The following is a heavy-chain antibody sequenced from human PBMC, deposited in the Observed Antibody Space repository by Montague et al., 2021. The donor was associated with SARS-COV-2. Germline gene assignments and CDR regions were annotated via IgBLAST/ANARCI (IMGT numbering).Heavy chain of an antibody. CDR2: IHHSGST. J-gene: IGHJ4*02. CDR1: GGSISSSNW. Sequence: SGTRSLTCAVSGGSISSSNWWSWVRQPPGKGLEWIGEIHHSGSTNYNPSLKSRVTMSVDRSKNHFSLRLSSVTAADTAMYYCARGGYGGWTGYYFDYWGQGTLVTVSS. CDR3: ARGGYGGWTGYYFDY. V-gene: IGHV4-4*02. D-gene: IGHD4/OR15-4a*01.